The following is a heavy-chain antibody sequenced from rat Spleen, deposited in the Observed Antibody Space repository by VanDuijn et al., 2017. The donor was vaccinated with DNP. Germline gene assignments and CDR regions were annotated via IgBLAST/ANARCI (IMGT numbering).Heavy chain of an antibody. V-gene: IGHV3-3*01. CDR2: INSAGST. CDR3: ARSGDSTYIYFDY. D-gene: IGHD1-2*01. CDR1: GYSITSSYR. J-gene: IGHJ2*01. Sequence: EVQLQESGSGLVKPSQSLSLTCSVTGYSITSSYRWNWIRKFPGNKLEWMGYINSAGSTNYNPSLKSRISITRDTSKNQFFLQVTSVTTEDTATYNCARSGDSTYIYFDYWGQGVMVTVSS.